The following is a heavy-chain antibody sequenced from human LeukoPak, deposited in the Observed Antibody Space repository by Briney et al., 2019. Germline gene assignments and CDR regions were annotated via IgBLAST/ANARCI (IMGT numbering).Heavy chain of an antibody. CDR1: GGSFSGYY. CDR2: INHSGST. CDR3: ARYCSGGSCDQSDY. Sequence: PSETLSLTCAVYGGSFSGYYWSWIRQPPGKGLEWIGEINHSGSTNYNPPLKSRVTISVDTSKNQFSLKLSSVTAADTAVYYCARYCSGGSCDQSDYWGQGTLVTVSS. J-gene: IGHJ4*02. D-gene: IGHD2-15*01. V-gene: IGHV4-34*01.